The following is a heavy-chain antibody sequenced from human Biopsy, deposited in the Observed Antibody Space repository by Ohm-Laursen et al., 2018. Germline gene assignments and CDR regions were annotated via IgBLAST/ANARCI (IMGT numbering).Heavy chain of an antibody. V-gene: IGHV3-30*18. D-gene: IGHD7-27*01. CDR2: IFYNGSNT. J-gene: IGHJ4*02. CDR3: AKDLRNNNWGVEN. Sequence: SLRLSCTASGFTFNNYGMQWVRQAPGKGLEWVAFIFYNGSNTYYADSVKGRFTISRDNSKNTLYLQMNNLRAEDTAVFYCAKDLRNNNWGVENWGQGTLVTVSS. CDR1: GFTFNNYG.